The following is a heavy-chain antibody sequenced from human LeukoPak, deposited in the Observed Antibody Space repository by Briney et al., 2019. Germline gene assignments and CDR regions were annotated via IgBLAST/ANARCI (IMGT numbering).Heavy chain of an antibody. J-gene: IGHJ4*02. CDR3: ATGFYGDYDY. D-gene: IGHD4-17*01. V-gene: IGHV1-24*01. CDR1: GGTFSSYA. Sequence: GASVKVSCKASGGTFSSYAISWVRQAPGKGLEWMGGFDPEDGETIYAQKFQGRVTMTEDTSTDTAYMELSSLRSEDTAVYYCATGFYGDYDYWGQGTLVTVSS. CDR2: FDPEDGET.